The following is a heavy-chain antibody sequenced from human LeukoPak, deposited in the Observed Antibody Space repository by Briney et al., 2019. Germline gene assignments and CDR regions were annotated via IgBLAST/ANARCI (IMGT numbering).Heavy chain of an antibody. D-gene: IGHD6-25*01. J-gene: IGHJ4*02. CDR1: GFTFSSYS. V-gene: IGHV3-30*03. CDR3: ARGYRPYNSACLFAS. CDR2: IAYDGSYT. Sequence: GGSLRLSCAASGFTFSSYSMNWVRQAPGKGLEWVAVIAYDGSYTYYAESVRGRFTFSRDNSKNTLYLQMNSLKPEDTAVYYCARGYRPYNSACLFASWGQGTLVTVSP.